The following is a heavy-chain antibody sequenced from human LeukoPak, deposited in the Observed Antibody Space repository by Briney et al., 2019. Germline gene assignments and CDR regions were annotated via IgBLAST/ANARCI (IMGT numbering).Heavy chain of an antibody. CDR2: IFHSGST. V-gene: IGHV4-39*01. D-gene: IGHD6-13*01. J-gene: IGHJ6*03. CDR3: GRAAGYNYYMDV. CDR1: GGSISSGSYY. Sequence: SETLSLTCTVSGGSISSGSYYWGWIRQPPGKGLEWIGSIFHSGSTYYNSSLKSRVTISVDTSKNQFSLKLSSVTAADTAVYYCGRAAGYNYYMDVWGKGTTVTISS.